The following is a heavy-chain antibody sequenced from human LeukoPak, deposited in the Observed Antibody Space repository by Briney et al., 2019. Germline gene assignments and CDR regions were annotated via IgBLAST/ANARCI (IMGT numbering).Heavy chain of an antibody. CDR2: INHSGST. CDR3: ARVRRIAAAGPYGMDV. D-gene: IGHD6-13*01. CDR1: GGSFSGYY. J-gene: IGHJ6*02. V-gene: IGHV4-34*01. Sequence: SETLSLTCAVYGGSFSGYYWSWIRQPPGKGLEWIGEINHSGSTNYNPSLKSRVTISVDTSKNQFSLKLSSVTAADTAVHYCARVRRIAAAGPYGMDVWGQGTTVTVSS.